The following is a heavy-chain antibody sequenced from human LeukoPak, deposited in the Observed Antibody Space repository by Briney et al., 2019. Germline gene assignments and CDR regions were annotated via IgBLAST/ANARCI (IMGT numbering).Heavy chain of an antibody. Sequence: ETLSLTCTVSGGSISSYYWSWVRQAPGKGLEWVSAISGSGGSTYYADSVKGRFTISRDNAKNTLYLQMNSLRAEDTAVYYCARVRWGGLYYFDYWGQGTLVTVSS. CDR3: ARVRWGGLYYFDY. J-gene: IGHJ4*02. V-gene: IGHV3-23*01. CDR1: GGSISSYY. D-gene: IGHD3-16*01. CDR2: ISGSGGST.